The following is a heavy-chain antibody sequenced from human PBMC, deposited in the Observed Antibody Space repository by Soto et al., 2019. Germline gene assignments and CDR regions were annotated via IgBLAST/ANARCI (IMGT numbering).Heavy chain of an antibody. J-gene: IGHJ4*02. Sequence: EAQVLESGGDLVQPGGSLTLSCAASGFPFGSYAMSWVRQAPGKGLEWVSSISSSSSYIYYADSVKGRFTISRDNAKNSLYLQMNSLRAEDTAVYYCARDRKVVLPSQEGYFDYWGQGTLVTVSS. CDR3: ARDRKVVLPSQEGYFDY. D-gene: IGHD3-22*01. CDR1: GFPFGSYA. V-gene: IGHV3-21*01. CDR2: ISSSSSYI.